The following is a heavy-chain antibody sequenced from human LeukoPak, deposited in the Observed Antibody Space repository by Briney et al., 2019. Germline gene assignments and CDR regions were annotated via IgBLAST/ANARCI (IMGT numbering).Heavy chain of an antibody. J-gene: IGHJ4*02. Sequence: GGSLRLSCAASGFTFSNAWMSWVRQAPGKGLEWVANIKQDGSEKYYVDSVKGRFTISRDNAKNSLYLQMNSLRAEDTAVYYCAKEEYYGGNVCYWGQGTLVTVSS. CDR2: IKQDGSEK. CDR3: AKEEYYGGNVCY. V-gene: IGHV3-7*03. D-gene: IGHD4-23*01. CDR1: GFTFSNAW.